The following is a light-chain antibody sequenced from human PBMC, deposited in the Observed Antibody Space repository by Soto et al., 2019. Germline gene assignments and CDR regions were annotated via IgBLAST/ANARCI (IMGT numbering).Light chain of an antibody. V-gene: IGKV3-11*01. CDR3: QQRSNWPSIT. Sequence: EIVLTQSPGTLSLSPGERATLSCRASQSVSSYLACYQQKPGQAPRLLIYDASNRATGIAARFSGSGSGTDFTLTISSREPEDFAVYYCQQRSNWPSITFGQGTRLEIK. CDR2: DAS. J-gene: IGKJ5*01. CDR1: QSVSSY.